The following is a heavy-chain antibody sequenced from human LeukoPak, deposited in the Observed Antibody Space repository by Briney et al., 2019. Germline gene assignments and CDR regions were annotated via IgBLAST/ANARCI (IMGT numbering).Heavy chain of an antibody. J-gene: IGHJ4*02. D-gene: IGHD5-18*01. CDR1: SGSISSSNW. V-gene: IGHV4-4*02. CDR2: IYHSGST. CDR3: ARGLDTAMVTLDY. Sequence: SETLSLTCAVSSGSISSSNWWSRVRQPPGKGLEWIGEIYHSGSTNYNPSLKSRVTISVDKSKNQFSLKLSSVTAADTAVYYCARGLDTAMVTLDYWGQGTLVTVSS.